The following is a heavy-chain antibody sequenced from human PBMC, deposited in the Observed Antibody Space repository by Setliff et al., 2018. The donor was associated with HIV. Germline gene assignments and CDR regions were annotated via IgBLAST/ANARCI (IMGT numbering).Heavy chain of an antibody. V-gene: IGHV4-38-2*02. D-gene: IGHD1-26*01. CDR2: IYHSGST. Sequence: SEILSLTCTVSGYSISSGYYWGWIRRPPGKGLEWIGSIYHSGSTYYNPSLKSRVTISVDTSKNQFSLKLSSVTAADTAVYYCARVRGSSYFGTFDYWGQGALVTAPQ. J-gene: IGHJ4*02. CDR1: GYSISSGYY. CDR3: ARVRGSSYFGTFDY.